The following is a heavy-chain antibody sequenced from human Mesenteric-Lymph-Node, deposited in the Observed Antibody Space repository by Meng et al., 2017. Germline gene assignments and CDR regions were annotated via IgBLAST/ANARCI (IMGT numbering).Heavy chain of an antibody. V-gene: IGHV4-4*02. D-gene: IGHD1-26*01. CDR2: IYHSGST. J-gene: IGHJ4*02. CDR3: ARAPSSFDY. Sequence: VQDPGAGHGRVKPGVTSSLTCAVSGGSISSSKGWSSVRQPPGKGLEWIGEIYHSGSTNYNPSLKSRVTISVDKSKNQFSLKLSSVTAADTAVYYCARAPSSFDYWGQGTLVTVSS. CDR1: GGSISSSKG.